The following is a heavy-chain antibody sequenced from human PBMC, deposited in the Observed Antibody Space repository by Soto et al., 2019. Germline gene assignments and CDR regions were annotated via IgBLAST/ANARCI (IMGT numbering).Heavy chain of an antibody. J-gene: IGHJ4*02. D-gene: IGHD7-27*01. V-gene: IGHV3-30-3*01. Sequence: QVQLVESGGGVVQPGRSLRLSCAASGFTFSSYAMHWVRQAPGKGLEWVAVISYDGSNKYYADSVKGRFTISRDNSKNTLYLQMNSLRAEYTAVYYCARDLLGKFDYWGQGTLVTVS. CDR1: GFTFSSYA. CDR2: ISYDGSNK. CDR3: ARDLLGKFDY.